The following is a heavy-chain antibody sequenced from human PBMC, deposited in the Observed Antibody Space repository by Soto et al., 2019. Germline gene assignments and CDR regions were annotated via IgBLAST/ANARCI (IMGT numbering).Heavy chain of an antibody. CDR2: IIPIFGIA. D-gene: IGHD3-22*01. Sequence: ASVKVSCKASGGTFSSYAISWVRQAPGQGLEWMGGIIPIFGIANYAQKFQGRVTITADESTSTAYMELSSLRSEDTAVYYCASAYYDSSGYSRYYYYGMDVWGQGTTVTVSS. CDR3: ASAYYDSSGYSRYYYYGMDV. V-gene: IGHV1-69*13. J-gene: IGHJ6*02. CDR1: GGTFSSYA.